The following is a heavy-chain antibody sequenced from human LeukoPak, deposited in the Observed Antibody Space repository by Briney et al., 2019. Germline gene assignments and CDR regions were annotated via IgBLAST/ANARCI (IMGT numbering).Heavy chain of an antibody. V-gene: IGHV4-61*02. J-gene: IGHJ5*02. Sequence: SETLSLTCTVSGGSISSGSYYWSWIRQPAGKGLEWIGRIYTSGSTTYNPSLKSRVTISVDTSKNQFSLKLSSVTAADTAIYYCARDQTTGLGWFDPWGQGTLVTVSS. CDR2: IYTSGST. CDR3: ARDQTTGLGWFDP. D-gene: IGHD4-11*01. CDR1: GGSISSGSYY.